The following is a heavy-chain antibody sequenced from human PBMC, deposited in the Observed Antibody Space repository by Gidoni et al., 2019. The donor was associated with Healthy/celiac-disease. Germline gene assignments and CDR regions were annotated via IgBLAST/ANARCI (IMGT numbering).Heavy chain of an antibody. D-gene: IGHD3-10*01. CDR2: IWYDGSNK. CDR1: GFTFSSYG. J-gene: IGHJ6*02. CDR3: ARDLWFGEPPTYGMDV. V-gene: IGHV3-33*01. Sequence: QVQLVESGGGVVQPGRSLRLSCAASGFTFSSYGMHWVLQAPGKGLEWVAGIWYDGSNKYYADSVKGRFTISRDNSKNTLYLQMNSLRAEDTAVYYCARDLWFGEPPTYGMDVWGQGTTVTVSS.